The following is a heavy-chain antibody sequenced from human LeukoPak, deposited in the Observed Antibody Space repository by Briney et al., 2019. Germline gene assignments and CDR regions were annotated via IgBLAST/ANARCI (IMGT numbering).Heavy chain of an antibody. J-gene: IGHJ3*01. CDR2: IQFDGTNK. Sequence: GGSLRLSCTASGFTFSTYGMHWVRQAPGKGLEWVTFIQFDGTNKYYPDAVRGRFTISRDNSKNTLYLQMNSLRAEDTAVYYCAKARGYLGAFDVWGQGTMVTVSS. CDR1: GFTFSTYG. V-gene: IGHV3-30*02. D-gene: IGHD3-22*01. CDR3: AKARGYLGAFDV.